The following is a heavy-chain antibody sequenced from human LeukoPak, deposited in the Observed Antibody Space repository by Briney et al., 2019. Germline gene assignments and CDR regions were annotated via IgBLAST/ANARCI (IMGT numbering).Heavy chain of an antibody. Sequence: GGSLSLSCAASGFTFSSYEWNWVRQPPGKGLEWVSYISSSGSTIYYADSMKGRFTVSRDNTKNSLYLQMNSLRVEDTAVYYCARGWGEGGQGTLVTVSS. CDR1: GFTFSSYE. CDR3: ARGWGE. J-gene: IGHJ4*02. D-gene: IGHD3-10*01. V-gene: IGHV3-48*03. CDR2: ISSSGSTI.